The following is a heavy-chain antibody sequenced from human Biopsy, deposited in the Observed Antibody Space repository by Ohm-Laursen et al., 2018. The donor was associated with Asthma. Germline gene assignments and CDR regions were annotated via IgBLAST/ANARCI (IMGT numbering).Heavy chain of an antibody. CDR2: IKHDGTER. D-gene: IGHD1-1*01. J-gene: IGHJ3*02. CDR3: VRDGTDDAFDI. V-gene: IGHV3-7*01. CDR1: GFAVSRDY. Sequence: SLRLSCAASGFAVSRDYMFWVRQAPGKGLEWVANIKHDGTERNHVDSLKGRFTISRDNAKNTLDLQMNSLREEDTAVYYCVRDGTDDAFDIWGQGTVVSVSS.